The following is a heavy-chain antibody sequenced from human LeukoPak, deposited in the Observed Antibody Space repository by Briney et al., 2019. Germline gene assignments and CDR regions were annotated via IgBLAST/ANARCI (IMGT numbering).Heavy chain of an antibody. D-gene: IGHD6-13*01. V-gene: IGHV4-59*08. J-gene: IGHJ4*02. CDR1: GGSISSYY. CDR3: ARSRSWLYYFDY. Sequence: PSETLSLTCTVSGGSISSYYWSWIRQPPGKGLEWIGYIYYSRSTNYNPSLKSRVTVSVDTSKNQFSLELSSVTAADTAVYYCARSRSWLYYFDYWGQGTLVTVSS. CDR2: IYYSRST.